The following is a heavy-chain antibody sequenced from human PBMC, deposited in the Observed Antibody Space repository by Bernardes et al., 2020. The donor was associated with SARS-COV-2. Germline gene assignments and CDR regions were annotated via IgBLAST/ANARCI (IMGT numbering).Heavy chain of an antibody. V-gene: IGHV4-31*03. CDR2: IYYSGST. CDR1: GGSISSVGYY. Sequence: SETLSLTCTVSGGSISSVGYYWSWIRQHPGKGLEWIGYIYYSGSTYYNPSLKSRVTISVDTSKNQFSLKLSSVTAADTAVYYCASSYCTNGVCPYADAFDIWGQGTMVTVSS. D-gene: IGHD2-8*01. CDR3: ASSYCTNGVCPYADAFDI. J-gene: IGHJ3*02.